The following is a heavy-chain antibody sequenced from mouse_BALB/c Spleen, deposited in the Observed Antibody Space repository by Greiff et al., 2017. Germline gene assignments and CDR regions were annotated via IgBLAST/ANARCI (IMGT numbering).Heavy chain of an antibody. V-gene: IGHV5-17*02. J-gene: IGHJ2*01. CDR1: GFTFSSFG. D-gene: IGHD2-3*01. CDR2: ISSGSSTI. CDR3: ARNVRWLEYYFDY. Sequence: EVQVVESGGGLVQPGGSRKLSCAASGFTFSSFGMHWVRQAPEKGLEWVAYISSGSSTIYYADTVKGRFTISRDNPKNTLFLQMTSLRSEDTAMYYCARNVRWLEYYFDYWGQGTTLTVSS.